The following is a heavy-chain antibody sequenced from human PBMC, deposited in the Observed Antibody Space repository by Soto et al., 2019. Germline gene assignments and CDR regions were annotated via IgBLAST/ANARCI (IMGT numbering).Heavy chain of an antibody. Sequence: ASVKVSCKVSGYTLTELSMHWVRQAPGKGLEWMGGFDPEDGETIYAQKFKGRVTMTEDTSTDTAYMELSSLRSEDTAVYYCATGGSSGYNWFDPWGQGTLVTVSS. J-gene: IGHJ5*02. CDR2: FDPEDGET. CDR3: ATGGSSGYNWFDP. D-gene: IGHD3-22*01. V-gene: IGHV1-24*01. CDR1: GYTLTELS.